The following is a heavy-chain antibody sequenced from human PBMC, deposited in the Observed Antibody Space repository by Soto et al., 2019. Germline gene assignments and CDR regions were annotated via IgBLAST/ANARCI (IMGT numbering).Heavy chain of an antibody. V-gene: IGHV1-69*12. CDR1: GGTFSSYA. CDR3: AKNPENYYYGMDV. CDR2: IIPIFGTA. Sequence: QVQLVQSGAEVKKPGSSVKVSCKASGGTFSSYAINWVRQAPGQGLEWMVGIIPIFGTADYAQKFQGRVTITADESTSTAYVELSSLRSEDTAVYYCAKNPENYYYGMDVWGQGTTVTVSS. J-gene: IGHJ6*02.